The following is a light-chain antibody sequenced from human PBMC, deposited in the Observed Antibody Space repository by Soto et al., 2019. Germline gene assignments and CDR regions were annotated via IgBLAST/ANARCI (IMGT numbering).Light chain of an antibody. Sequence: IGMTQSPATLSVSPGERATLSCRASQSVSSNLAWYQQKPGQAPRLLIYGASTRATGIPARFSGSGSGTDFTLTISRLEPDDFAVYYCQQHGTSPITFGQGTLLEIK. CDR3: QQHGTSPIT. CDR1: QSVSSN. CDR2: GAS. J-gene: IGKJ5*01. V-gene: IGKV3-15*01.